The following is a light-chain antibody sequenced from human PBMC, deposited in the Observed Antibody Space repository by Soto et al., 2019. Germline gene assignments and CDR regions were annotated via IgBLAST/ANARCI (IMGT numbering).Light chain of an antibody. CDR1: QTVSTN. CDR3: RQYTNWPQN. V-gene: IGKV3-15*01. J-gene: IGKJ2*01. Sequence: EIVRTQSQVTLSASPGERATLSCRASQTVSTNLAWYQQRPGQAPRLLIYGASTRVTGIPPRFSGSGSGTDFTLTISSLQSEDFAVYFCRQYTNWPQNFGQGTKLEIK. CDR2: GAS.